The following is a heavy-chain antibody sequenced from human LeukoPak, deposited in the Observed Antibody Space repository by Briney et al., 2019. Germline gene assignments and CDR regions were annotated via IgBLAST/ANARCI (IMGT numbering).Heavy chain of an antibody. CDR3: AREVAAAGTGGEYYYYYYMDV. CDR1: GGTFSSYA. J-gene: IGHJ6*03. CDR2: IIPIFGTA. V-gene: IGHV1-69*05. D-gene: IGHD6-13*01. Sequence: ASVKVSCKASGGTFSSYAISWVRQAPGQGLEWMGGIIPIFGTANYAQKFQGRVTITTDESTSTAYMELSSLRSEDTAVYYCAREVAAAGTGGEYYYYYYMDVWGKGATVTVSS.